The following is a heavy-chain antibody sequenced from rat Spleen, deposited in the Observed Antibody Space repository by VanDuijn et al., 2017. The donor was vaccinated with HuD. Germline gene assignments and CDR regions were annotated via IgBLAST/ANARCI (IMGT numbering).Heavy chain of an antibody. CDR2: INTSGSRT. CDR3: TRPFITTVVTSYFDY. CDR1: GFTFSNYY. V-gene: IGHV5-27*01. D-gene: IGHD1-1*01. Sequence: EVQLVESGGGLVQPGRSLKLSCAASGFTFSNYYMAWVRQAPKKGLEWVASINTSGSRTYYSDSVKGRFTASRDNAKSSLYLQMNSLKSEDTATYYCTRPFITTVVTSYFDYWGQGVMVTVSS. J-gene: IGHJ2*01.